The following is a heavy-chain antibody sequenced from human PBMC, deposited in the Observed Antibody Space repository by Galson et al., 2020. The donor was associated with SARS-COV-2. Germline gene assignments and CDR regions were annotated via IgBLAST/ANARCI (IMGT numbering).Heavy chain of an antibody. J-gene: IGHJ4*02. CDR1: GGSIRSYY. Sequence: ASETLSLTCNVSGGSIRSYYGSWVRQAQGKGLEWIGNIYPSGAANYNPSLKSRVTIAVDMSKSQFSLHLRSMTAADTAVYYCATAGQQPCSGGSCYPKFDFWGQGTLVTASS. D-gene: IGHD2-15*01. V-gene: IGHV4-59*01. CDR3: ATAGQQPCSGGSCYPKFDF. CDR2: IYPSGAA.